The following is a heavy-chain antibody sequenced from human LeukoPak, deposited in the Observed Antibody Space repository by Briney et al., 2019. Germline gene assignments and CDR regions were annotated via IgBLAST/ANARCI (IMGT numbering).Heavy chain of an antibody. D-gene: IGHD6-25*01. J-gene: IGHJ4*02. CDR3: ARDRGRTSGYDYFDY. Sequence: ASVKVSCKAHGYNFSTYGISWVRQAPGQGLEWMAWINPYNGHTNQAQKVQGRVTMTTDTSTSTAYMELRSLRSDDTAVYYCARDRGRTSGYDYFDYWGQGTLVTVSS. CDR2: INPYNGHT. V-gene: IGHV1-18*01. CDR1: GYNFSTYG.